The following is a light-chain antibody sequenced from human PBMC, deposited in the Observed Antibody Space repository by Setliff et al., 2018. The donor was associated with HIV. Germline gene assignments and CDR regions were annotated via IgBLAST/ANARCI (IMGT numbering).Light chain of an antibody. CDR3: CAYAGSYV. CDR2: EVS. Sequence: QSALTQPASVSGSPVQSITLPGAGTSSGVGRFKRFSWYQQFPGKAPKVLIYEVSKRPSGISGRFSGSVSGNTASLTISGLQAEDEADYYCCAYAGSYVFGSGTKVTVL. V-gene: IGLV2-23*02. J-gene: IGLJ1*01. CDR1: SSGVGRFKR.